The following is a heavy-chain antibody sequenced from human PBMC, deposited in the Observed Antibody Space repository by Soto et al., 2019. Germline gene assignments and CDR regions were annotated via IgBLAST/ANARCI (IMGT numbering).Heavy chain of an antibody. V-gene: IGHV3-23*01. CDR1: GFTFSSYA. CDR3: AKGNTWSPALVLDI. Sequence: GGSLRLSCAASGFTFSSYAMNSVRQAPGKGLEWVSAISGSGGSTYYADSVKGRFTISRDSSKNTLYLQMKSLRAEDTAVYYCAKGNTWSPALVLDIWGQGTMVTVSS. CDR2: ISGSGGST. J-gene: IGHJ3*02. D-gene: IGHD1-1*01.